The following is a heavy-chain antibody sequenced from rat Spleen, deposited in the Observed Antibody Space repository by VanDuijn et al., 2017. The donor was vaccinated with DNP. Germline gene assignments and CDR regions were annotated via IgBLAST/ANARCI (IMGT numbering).Heavy chain of an antibody. J-gene: IGHJ1*01. CDR1: GFTFSDYA. CDR3: ARGSSSIYWYFDF. D-gene: IGHD1-2*01. CDR2: ISPGGDNS. V-gene: IGHV5S23*01. Sequence: EVQLVESGGGLVQPGNSLKLSCAASGFTFSDYAMAWVRQSPKKGLEWVASISPGGDNSYYRDSVKGRFTISRDNAKSTLYLQMNSLKSEDTATYYCARGSSSIYWYFDFWGPGTMVTVSS.